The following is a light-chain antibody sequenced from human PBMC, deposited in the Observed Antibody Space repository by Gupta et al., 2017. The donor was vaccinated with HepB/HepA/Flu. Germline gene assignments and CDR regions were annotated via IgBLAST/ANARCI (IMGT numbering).Light chain of an antibody. V-gene: IGLV2-8*01. CDR1: SGDVASYNY. J-gene: IGLJ3*02. CDR2: EVT. CDR3: SSYAGSDTVV. Sequence: QSALTQPPSASGSPGQSVTISCTGTSGDVASYNYVSWYQQHPGKAPKLIIYEVTKRPSGVPDRFSGSKSGNTASLTVSGLQAEDESDYYCSSYAGSDTVVSGGGTKLTVL.